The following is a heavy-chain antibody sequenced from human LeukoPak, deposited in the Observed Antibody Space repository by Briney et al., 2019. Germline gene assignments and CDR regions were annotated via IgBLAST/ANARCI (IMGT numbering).Heavy chain of an antibody. CDR2: IKQDGSEK. D-gene: IGHD6-19*01. V-gene: IGHV3-7*01. CDR1: GFTFSSYW. CDR3: ARSPHSSGLHFDY. J-gene: IGHJ4*02. Sequence: SGGSLRLSCAASGFTFSSYWMSWVRQAPGKGLEWVANIKQDGSEKYYVDSVKGRFTTSRDNAKNSLYLQMNSLRAEDTAVYYCARSPHSSGLHFDYWGQGTLVTVSS.